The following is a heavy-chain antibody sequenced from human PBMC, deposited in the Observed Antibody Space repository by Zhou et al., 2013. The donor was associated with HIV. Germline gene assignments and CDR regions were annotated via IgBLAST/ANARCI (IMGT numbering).Heavy chain of an antibody. J-gene: IGHJ4*02. Sequence: QVQLVQSGAEVKKPGASVKVSCRVSGYTLTELSIQWVRQSSGGGLEWLGRFDPENRETTYAQKFQGRVTMTTDTSTNTAHMELRRLTSDDTAVYFCARSGYGRPADYWGQGTLVTVSS. CDR2: FDPENRET. CDR1: GYTLTELS. D-gene: IGHD2-15*01. V-gene: IGHV1-24*01. CDR3: ARSGYGRPADY.